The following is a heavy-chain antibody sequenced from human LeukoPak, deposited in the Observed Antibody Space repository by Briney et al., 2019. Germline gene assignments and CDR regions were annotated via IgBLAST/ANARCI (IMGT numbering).Heavy chain of an antibody. V-gene: IGHV4-39*01. CDR2: IYYSGST. CDR3: ARHGSASGWYRSHFDY. Sequence: SETLSLTCTVSGGSISSSSYYWGWIRPPPGKGLEWIGSIYYSGSTYYSPSLKSRVTMSVDTSKNQFSLKLSSVTAADTAVYYCARHGSASGWYRSHFDYWGQETLVTVSS. J-gene: IGHJ4*02. CDR1: GGSISSSSYY. D-gene: IGHD6-19*01.